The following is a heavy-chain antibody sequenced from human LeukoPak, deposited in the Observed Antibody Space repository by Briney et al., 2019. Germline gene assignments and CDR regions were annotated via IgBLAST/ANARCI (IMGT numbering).Heavy chain of an antibody. J-gene: IGHJ4*02. V-gene: IGHV3-43*01. D-gene: IGHD3-10*01. Sequence: GGSLRLSCAASGFTFDDYTMHWVRHAPGKGLEWVSLISWDGGSTYYADSVKGRFTISRDNSKNSLYLQMNSLRTEDTALYYCAKDRGEFGELYSGFGFDYWGQGTLVTVSS. CDR1: GFTFDDYT. CDR3: AKDRGEFGELYSGFGFDY. CDR2: ISWDGGST.